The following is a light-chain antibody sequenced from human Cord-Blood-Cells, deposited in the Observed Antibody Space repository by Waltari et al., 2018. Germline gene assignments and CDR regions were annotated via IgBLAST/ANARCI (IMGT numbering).Light chain of an antibody. CDR3: EQYNSYSWT. V-gene: IGKV1-5*01. Sequence: DIQMTQSPSTLSASVGDRVTITCRASQSISSWLAWYQQKPGKAPKLLIYDASILESGVPSRFSCSGSWTEFTLTISSLQPDDFATYYCEQYNSYSWTFGQGTKVEIK. J-gene: IGKJ1*01. CDR1: QSISSW. CDR2: DAS.